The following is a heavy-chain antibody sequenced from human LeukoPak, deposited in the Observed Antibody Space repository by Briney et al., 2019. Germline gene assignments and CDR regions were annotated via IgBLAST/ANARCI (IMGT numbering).Heavy chain of an antibody. CDR3: ARVHPYYYGSGSSVFDC. Sequence: GGSLRLSCAASGFTFSSYSMNWVRQAPGKGLEWVSSISSSSSYIYYADSVKGRFTISRDNAKNSLYLQMNSLRAEDTAVYYCARVHPYYYGSGSSVFDCWGQGTLVTVSS. CDR2: ISSSSSYI. J-gene: IGHJ4*02. V-gene: IGHV3-21*01. CDR1: GFTFSSYS. D-gene: IGHD3-10*01.